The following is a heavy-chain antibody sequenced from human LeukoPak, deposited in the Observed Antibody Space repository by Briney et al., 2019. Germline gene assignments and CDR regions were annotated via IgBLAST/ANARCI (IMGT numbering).Heavy chain of an antibody. V-gene: IGHV3-15*01. D-gene: IGHD1-26*01. J-gene: IGHJ3*02. Sequence: GGSLRLSCAASGFTFSNAWMSWVRQAPGKGLEWVGRIKSKTDGGTTDYAAPVKGRFTISRDDSKNTLYLQMNSLKTEDTAVYYCTTAPRGSPDAFDIWGQGTMVTVSS. CDR1: GFTFSNAW. CDR2: IKSKTDGGTT. CDR3: TTAPRGSPDAFDI.